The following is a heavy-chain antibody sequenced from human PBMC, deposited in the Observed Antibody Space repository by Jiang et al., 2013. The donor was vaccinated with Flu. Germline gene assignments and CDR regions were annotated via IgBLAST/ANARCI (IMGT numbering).Heavy chain of an antibody. CDR3: ARGTSGSYLGYWYY. D-gene: IGHD1-26*01. J-gene: IGHJ4*02. V-gene: IGHV1-69*01. CDR1: GTFSSYA. CDR2: IIPIFGTA. Sequence: GTFSSYAISWVRQAPGQGLEWMGGIIPIFGTANYAQKFQGRVTITADESTSTAYMELSSLRSEDTAVYYCARGTSGSYLGYWYYWGQGTLVTVSS.